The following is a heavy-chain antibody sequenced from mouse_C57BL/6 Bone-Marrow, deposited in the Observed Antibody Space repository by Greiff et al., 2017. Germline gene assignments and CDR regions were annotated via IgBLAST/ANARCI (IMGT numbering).Heavy chain of an antibody. V-gene: IGHV1-7*01. D-gene: IGHD1-1*01. CDR2: INPSSGYT. CDR1: GYTFTSYW. CDR3: ARSFTTVVIDY. J-gene: IGHJ2*01. Sequence: QVQLQQSGAELAKPGASVKLSCKASGYTFTSYWMHWVQQRPGRGLEWIGYINPSSGYTKSNQKFKDKATLTADKSSRTAYMQLSSLTYEDSAVYDCARSFTTVVIDYWGQGTTLTVSS.